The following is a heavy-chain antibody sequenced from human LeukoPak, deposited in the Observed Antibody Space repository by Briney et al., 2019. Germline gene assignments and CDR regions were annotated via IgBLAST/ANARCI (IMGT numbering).Heavy chain of an antibody. Sequence: SETLSLTCTVSGGSISSYYWSWIRQPPGKGLEWIGYIYYSGSTNYNPSLKSRVTISVDTSKNQFSLNLNSVTAADSAVYYCARHSDYGDYLFDFWGQGTLVTVSS. CDR3: ARHSDYGDYLFDF. CDR2: IYYSGST. J-gene: IGHJ4*02. CDR1: GGSISSYY. V-gene: IGHV4-59*08. D-gene: IGHD4-17*01.